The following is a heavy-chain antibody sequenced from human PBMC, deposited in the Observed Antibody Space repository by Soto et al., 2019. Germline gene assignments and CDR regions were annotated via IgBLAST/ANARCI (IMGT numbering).Heavy chain of an antibody. V-gene: IGHV1-2*02. Sequence: QVQLVQSGAEVREPGASVTVSCKASGYTFSGHYIHWVRQAPGQGLEWMGWINPNTGGSNYAEKFKGRILMTRDTSISTTHMRRNRLTSDDTAVYYCARDLIVDGPDKYGMDVWGQGTTVTVSS. CDR2: INPNTGGS. J-gene: IGHJ6*02. D-gene: IGHD1-26*01. CDR3: ARDLIVDGPDKYGMDV. CDR1: GYTFSGHY.